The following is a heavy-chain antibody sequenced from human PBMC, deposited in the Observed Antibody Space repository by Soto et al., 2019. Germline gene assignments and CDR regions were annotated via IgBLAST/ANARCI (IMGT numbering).Heavy chain of an antibody. V-gene: IGHV3-33*01. J-gene: IGHJ6*03. CDR2: IWYDGNNK. D-gene: IGHD2-2*01. CDR3: ARGKRSTTCHAGFCYYSYMDV. CDR1: GFTLSTSG. Sequence: QVQLVESGGGVVQPGRSLRLSCAATGFTLSTSGMHWVRQAPGKGLEWVAVIWYDGNNKYYADSVKGRFTISRDISKNRLHLQMNSLRVDDTAVYYCARGKRSTTCHAGFCYYSYMDVWGNGTTVTVSS.